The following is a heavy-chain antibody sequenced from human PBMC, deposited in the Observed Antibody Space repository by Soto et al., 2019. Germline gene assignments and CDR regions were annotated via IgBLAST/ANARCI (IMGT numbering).Heavy chain of an antibody. J-gene: IGHJ6*02. Sequence: PSETLSLTCTVSGGSIINYYWSWIRQPPGKGLEWIGYIYYSGTTSYNPSLRSRVNISVDTSKNQFSLKLSSVTAADTAVYYSGGLFSYASSTSHCAYGFDLWGQGTMVTVSS. CDR1: GGSIINYY. CDR2: IYYSGTT. V-gene: IGHV4-59*08. D-gene: IGHD2-2*01. CDR3: GGLFSYASSTSHCAYGFDL.